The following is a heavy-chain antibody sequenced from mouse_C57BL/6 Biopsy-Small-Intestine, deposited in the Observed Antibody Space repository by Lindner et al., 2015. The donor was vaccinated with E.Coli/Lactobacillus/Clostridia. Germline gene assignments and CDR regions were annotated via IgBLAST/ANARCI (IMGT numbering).Heavy chain of an antibody. V-gene: IGHV1S46*01. Sequence: SVKVSCKVSGYTXPDLAMHWVRQAPGKGPEWMGGFDPEESETVYAQKFQGRVTMTEDTSTDTAYMELSSLRSEDTAVYYCAIDFGYGDYGNFDFWGQGTLVTVSS. CDR2: FDPEESET. CDR3: AIDFGYGDYGNFDF. D-gene: IGHD2-13*01. J-gene: IGHJ4*01. CDR1: GYTXPDLA.